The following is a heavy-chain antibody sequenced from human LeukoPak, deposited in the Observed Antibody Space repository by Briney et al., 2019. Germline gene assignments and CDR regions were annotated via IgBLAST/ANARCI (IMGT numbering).Heavy chain of an antibody. J-gene: IGHJ4*02. CDR2: INHNGNVN. CDR3: ARDLAYSRLDY. Sequence: GGSLRLSCAASGFTFSSYWMNWARQAPGKGLEWVASINHNGNVNYYVDSVKGRFTNSRDNAKNSLYLQMNSLRVEDTAFYYCARDLAYSRLDYWGQGMLATVSS. CDR1: GFTFSSYW. D-gene: IGHD5-18*01. V-gene: IGHV3-7*01.